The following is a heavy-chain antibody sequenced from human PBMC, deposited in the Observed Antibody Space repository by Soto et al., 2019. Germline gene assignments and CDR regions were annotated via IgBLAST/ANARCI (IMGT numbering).Heavy chain of an antibody. Sequence: SETLSLTCGVSGGSFTSNDWWTWVRQPPGQGLEWIGEIYRTGSTNYNPSLKSRVTISLDKSENQFSLKVTSLTAADTAVYYCASRDPGTSVDYWGQGTLVTVSS. CDR3: ASRDPGTSVDY. V-gene: IGHV4-4*02. CDR1: GGSFTSNDW. J-gene: IGHJ4*02. CDR2: IYRTGST. D-gene: IGHD1-7*01.